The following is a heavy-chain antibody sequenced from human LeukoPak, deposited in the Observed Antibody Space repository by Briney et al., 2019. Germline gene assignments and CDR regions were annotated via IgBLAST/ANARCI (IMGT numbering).Heavy chain of an antibody. CDR3: ATLTVRGVINI. J-gene: IGHJ4*02. V-gene: IGHV3-15*01. CDR1: GFTFSNTW. D-gene: IGHD3-10*01. Sequence: GGSLRLSCAASGFTFSNTWMNWVRQAPGKGLEWVGRIQSKTDGGTTEDAAPVKGRFTISRDDSKTTLYLQMNSLKPEDTAVYYCATLTVRGVINIWGQGTLVTVSS. CDR2: IQSKTDGGTT.